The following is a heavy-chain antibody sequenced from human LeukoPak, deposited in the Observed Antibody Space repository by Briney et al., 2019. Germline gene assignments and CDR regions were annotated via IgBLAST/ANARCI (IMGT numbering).Heavy chain of an antibody. CDR1: GFTFSSYW. J-gene: IGHJ3*02. V-gene: IGHV3-23*01. Sequence: GGSLRLSCAASGFTFSSYWMSWVRQAPGKGLEWVSAISGSGDSTYYESTYYAVSVKGRFTISRDNSKNMLYLQMNSLRAEDTAVYYCAKDRGYYDSVGYGFDIWGQGTMVTVSS. D-gene: IGHD3-22*01. CDR2: ISGSGDSTYYEST. CDR3: AKDRGYYDSVGYGFDI.